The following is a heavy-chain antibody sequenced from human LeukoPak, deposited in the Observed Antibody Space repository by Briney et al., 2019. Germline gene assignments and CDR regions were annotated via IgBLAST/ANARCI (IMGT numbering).Heavy chain of an antibody. CDR1: GYRFTSSW. CDR3: ARSRFGELSRGIDY. D-gene: IGHD3-10*01. J-gene: IGHJ4*02. V-gene: IGHV5-51*01. Sequence: GESLKISCEGSGYRFTSSWIGWVRQMPGKGLEWMGIINLSDSDTRYSPSFQGQVTISADKSISTAYLQWSSLKASDTAMYYCARSRFGELSRGIDYWGQGTLVTVSS. CDR2: INLSDSDT.